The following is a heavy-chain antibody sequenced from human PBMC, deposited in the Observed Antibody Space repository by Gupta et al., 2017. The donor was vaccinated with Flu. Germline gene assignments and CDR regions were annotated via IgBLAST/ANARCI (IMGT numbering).Heavy chain of an antibody. CDR2: INWNDGVI. Sequence: EVQMVESGGGLVQPGRSLRLSCAASGFTMDAYAMFWFRRAPGKGLEWVSGINWNDGVIGYADSVKGRFTISRDNAKSSLYLQMNSLRPEDTAMYYCAKGGCGGECDPDYWGQGTLVSVSS. V-gene: IGHV3-9*01. J-gene: IGHJ4*02. CDR3: AKGGCGGECDPDY. CDR1: GFTMDAYA. D-gene: IGHD2-21*01.